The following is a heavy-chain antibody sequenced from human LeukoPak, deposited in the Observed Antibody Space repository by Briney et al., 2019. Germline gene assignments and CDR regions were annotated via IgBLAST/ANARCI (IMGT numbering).Heavy chain of an antibody. CDR2: ISAYNGNT. CDR1: GGTFSSYA. V-gene: IGHV1-18*01. CDR3: ARVDYYDSSGYYFDY. Sequence: ASVKVSCKASGGTFSSYAISWVRQAPGQGLEWMGWISAYNGNTNYAQKLQGRVTMTTDTSTSTAYMELRSLRSDDTAVYYCARVDYYDSSGYYFDYWGQGTLVTVSS. D-gene: IGHD3-22*01. J-gene: IGHJ4*02.